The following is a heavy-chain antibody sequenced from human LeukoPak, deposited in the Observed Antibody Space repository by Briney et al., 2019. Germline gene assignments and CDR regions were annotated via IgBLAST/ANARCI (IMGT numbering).Heavy chain of an antibody. Sequence: SQTLTLTCTVSGGSISSGGYYWSWIRQPPGKGLEWIGYIYHSGSTYYNPSLKSRVTISVDRSKNQFSLKLSSVTAADTAVYYCARDVPVRGVRLFDPWGQGTLVTVSS. CDR3: ARDVPVRGVRLFDP. V-gene: IGHV4-30-2*01. D-gene: IGHD3-10*01. CDR2: IYHSGST. J-gene: IGHJ5*02. CDR1: GGSISSGGYY.